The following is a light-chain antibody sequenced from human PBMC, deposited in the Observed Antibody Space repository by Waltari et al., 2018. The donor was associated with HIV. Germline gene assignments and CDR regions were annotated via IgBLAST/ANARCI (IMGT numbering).Light chain of an antibody. CDR3: QRYGSTPRT. Sequence: EIVLTQSPGTLSLSPGERATLSCRASQSVSSSYLAWYQVKPGQAPRLLVYGASSRAADIPDRFSGSGSGTDFTLTIRRLEAEDVAVYYCQRYGSTPRTFGQGTKLEIK. CDR1: QSVSSSY. CDR2: GAS. V-gene: IGKV3-20*01. J-gene: IGKJ2*01.